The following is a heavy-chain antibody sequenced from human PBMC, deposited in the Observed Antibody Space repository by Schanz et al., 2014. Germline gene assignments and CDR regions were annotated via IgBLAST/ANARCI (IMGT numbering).Heavy chain of an antibody. Sequence: VQLVESGGGLVQPGGSLKLSCAASGFTFSASAMHWVRQAPGKGLEWVALISYDGSSKNHADSVQGRFTISRDNSKNALYLQMDSLRAEDTAVYYCARGIITMVRGGDVGAFDMWGQGTMVTVSS. CDR3: ARGIITMVRGGDVGAFDM. J-gene: IGHJ3*02. D-gene: IGHD3-10*01. CDR1: GFTFSASA. V-gene: IGHV3-30*04. CDR2: ISYDGSSK.